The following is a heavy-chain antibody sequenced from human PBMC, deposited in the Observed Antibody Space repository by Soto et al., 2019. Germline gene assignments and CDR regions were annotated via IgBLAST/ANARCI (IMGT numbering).Heavy chain of an antibody. Sequence: NPSVTLSCPCTVYGCSITSSSYNWRWIRQPPGKGLEWIGSIYYSGSTYYNPSLKSLVTISVDTSKNQFSLRLSSVTAADTAVYYCATQEVGGSYVYTFDPWGQGTLVT. D-gene: IGHD2-15*01. CDR2: IYYSGST. V-gene: IGHV4-39*01. J-gene: IGHJ5*02. CDR3: ATQEVGGSYVYTFDP. CDR1: GCSITSSSYN.